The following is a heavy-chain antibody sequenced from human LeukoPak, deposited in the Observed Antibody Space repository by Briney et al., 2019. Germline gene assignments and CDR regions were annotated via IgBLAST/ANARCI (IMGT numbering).Heavy chain of an antibody. V-gene: IGHV3-11*01. CDR3: ARASSLLCGFDS. D-gene: IGHD2-21*01. CDR1: GFNFNQHS. CDR2: ISRIGGAI. Sequence: GGSLRLSCAASGFNFNQHSMSWIRQAPGKGLEWISYISRIGGAIHYAESVEGRFTVSRDNAKKSLFLQMNTLRNDGTAVYFCARASSLLCGFDSGGRGTLVAVAS. J-gene: IGHJ4*02.